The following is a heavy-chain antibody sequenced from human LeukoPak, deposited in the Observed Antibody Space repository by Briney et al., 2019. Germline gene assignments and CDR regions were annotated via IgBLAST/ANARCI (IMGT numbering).Heavy chain of an antibody. CDR1: GFTFSIYA. D-gene: IGHD2-2*01. CDR3: ARDRKRIVVVPAAGGFDP. CDR2: IKQDGSEK. V-gene: IGHV3-7*01. J-gene: IGHJ5*02. Sequence: GGSLRLSCAASGFTFSIYAMHWVRQAPGKGLEWVANIKQDGSEKYYVDSVKGRFTISRDNAKNSLYLQMNSLRAEDTAVYYCARDRKRIVVVPAAGGFDPWGQGTLVTVSS.